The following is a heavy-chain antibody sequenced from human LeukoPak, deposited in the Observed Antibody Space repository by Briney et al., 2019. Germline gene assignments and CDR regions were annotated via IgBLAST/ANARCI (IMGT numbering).Heavy chain of an antibody. CDR1: GFTFSSYW. V-gene: IGHV3-74*01. Sequence: GGSLRLSCAASGFTFSSYWMSWVRQVPGRGLEWVSRINGDESSTNYADSVKGRFTISRDNAKDTLYLHMNSLTAEDTAVYYCARGAKWAYYFGYWGQGTLVTVSS. J-gene: IGHJ4*02. CDR3: ARGAKWAYYFGY. D-gene: IGHD1-26*01. CDR2: INGDESST.